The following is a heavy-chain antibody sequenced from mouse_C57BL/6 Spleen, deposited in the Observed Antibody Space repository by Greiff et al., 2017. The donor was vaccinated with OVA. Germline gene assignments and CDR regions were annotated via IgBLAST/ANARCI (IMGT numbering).Heavy chain of an antibody. V-gene: IGHV5-17*01. Sequence: EVQGVESGGGLVKPGGSLKLSCAASGFTFSDYGMHWVRQAPEKGLEWVAYISSGSSTIYYADTVKGRFTISRDNAKNTLFLQMTSLRSEDTAMYYCAPITTVVATRYFDVWGTGTTVTVSS. CDR1: GFTFSDYG. D-gene: IGHD1-1*01. CDR2: ISSGSSTI. J-gene: IGHJ1*03. CDR3: APITTVVATRYFDV.